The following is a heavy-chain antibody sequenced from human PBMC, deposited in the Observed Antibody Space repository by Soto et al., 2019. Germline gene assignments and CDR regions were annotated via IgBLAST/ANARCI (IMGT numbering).Heavy chain of an antibody. V-gene: IGHV3-15*01. D-gene: IGHD2-21*01. J-gene: IGHJ4*02. Sequence: GGSLRLSCAASGFTFSNAWMSWVRQAPGKGLEWVGRITSKTDGGTTDYAAPVKGRFTISRDDSKNTLYLQMNSLKTEDTAVYYCTTDSPMAIWGQGTLVTVSS. CDR1: GFTFSNAW. CDR2: ITSKTDGGTT. CDR3: TTDSPMAI.